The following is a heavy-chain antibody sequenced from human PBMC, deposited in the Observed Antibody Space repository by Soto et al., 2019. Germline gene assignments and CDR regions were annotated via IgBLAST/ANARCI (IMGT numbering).Heavy chain of an antibody. CDR2: INSDGINT. V-gene: IGHV3-74*01. Sequence: VQLVESGGGLVQPGGSLRLSCTASGFTFSSYWMHWVRQAPGKGLVWVSRINSDGINTSHADSVKGRFTISRDNAKSTLYLQMSRLRAEDTAVDYCARGQYLVDDVFDIWGRGTVVTVSS. J-gene: IGHJ3*02. CDR3: ARGQYLVDDVFDI. CDR1: GFTFSSYW. D-gene: IGHD2-8*02.